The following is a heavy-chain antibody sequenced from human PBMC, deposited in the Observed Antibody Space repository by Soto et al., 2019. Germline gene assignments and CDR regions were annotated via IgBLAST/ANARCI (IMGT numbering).Heavy chain of an antibody. V-gene: IGHV4-31*03. J-gene: IGHJ4*02. Sequence: QVQLQESGPGLVKPSQTLSLTCTVSGGSISSGGYYWSWIRQHPGKGLEWIGYRYYSGSTYYNPSRKGRVTISVDTSTNQFSLKLSSVTAADTAVYYCASSVNYYDSSGYYPYYFVYWGQGTLVTVSS. CDR2: RYYSGST. D-gene: IGHD3-22*01. CDR3: ASSVNYYDSSGYYPYYFVY. CDR1: GGSISSGGYY.